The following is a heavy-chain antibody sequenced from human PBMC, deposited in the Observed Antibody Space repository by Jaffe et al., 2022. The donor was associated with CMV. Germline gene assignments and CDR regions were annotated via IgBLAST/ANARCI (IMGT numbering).Heavy chain of an antibody. V-gene: IGHV3-48*03. J-gene: IGHJ4*02. Sequence: EVQLVESGGGLVQPGGSLRLSCAASGFTFSSYEMNWVRQAPGKGLEWVSYISSSGSTIYYADSVKGRFTISRDNAKNSLYLQMNSLRAEDTAVYYCSVTFYGDYFSFDYWGQGTLVTVSS. CDR1: GFTFSSYE. CDR3: SVTFYGDYFSFDY. D-gene: IGHD4-17*01. CDR2: ISSSGSTI.